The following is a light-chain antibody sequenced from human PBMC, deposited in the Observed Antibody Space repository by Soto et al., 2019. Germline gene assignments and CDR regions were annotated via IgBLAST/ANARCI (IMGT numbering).Light chain of an antibody. CDR3: QQSYSTLLLT. CDR1: QSISSY. J-gene: IGKJ4*01. V-gene: IGKV1-39*01. Sequence: DIQMTQSPSSLSASVGDRVTITCRASQSISSYLNWYQQKPGKAPKLLIYAASSLQSGVPSRFIGSGSGTDFTLTISSLQPEDFATYYCQQSYSTLLLTFGGGTNVEIK. CDR2: AAS.